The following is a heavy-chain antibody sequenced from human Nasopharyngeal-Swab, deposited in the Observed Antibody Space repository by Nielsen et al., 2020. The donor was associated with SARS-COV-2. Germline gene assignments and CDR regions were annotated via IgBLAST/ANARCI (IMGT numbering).Heavy chain of an antibody. V-gene: IGHV3-23*01. CDR1: GFTFSTYA. D-gene: IGHD2-21*02. J-gene: IGHJ3*02. CDR2: IDAGGGNT. Sequence: GGSLRLSCAASGFTFSTYAMTWVRQAPGKGLEWVSTIDAGGGNTWYADSVKGRFTISRDNSKNTLYLQMNSLRAEDTAVYYCARESVVTGMDDATDIWGQGTMVTVSS. CDR3: ARESVVTGMDDATDI.